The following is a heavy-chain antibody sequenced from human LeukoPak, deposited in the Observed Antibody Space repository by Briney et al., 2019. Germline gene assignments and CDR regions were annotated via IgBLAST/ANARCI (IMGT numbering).Heavy chain of an antibody. CDR2: INAGNGNT. D-gene: IGHD2-2*01. CDR3: ARDPRYCSSTSCYVYYGMDV. Sequence: ASVKVSCKASGGTFSSYTISWVRQAPGQRLEWMGWINAGNGNTKYSQKFQGRVTITRDTSASTAYMELSSLRSEDTAVYYCARDPRYCSSTSCYVYYGMDVWGKGTTVTVSS. J-gene: IGHJ6*04. V-gene: IGHV1-3*01. CDR1: GGTFSSYT.